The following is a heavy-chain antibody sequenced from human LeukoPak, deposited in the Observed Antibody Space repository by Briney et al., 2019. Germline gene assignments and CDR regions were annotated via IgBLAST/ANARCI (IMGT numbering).Heavy chain of an antibody. CDR3: ARSRKRGSSWPYYYGMDV. Sequence: PGGSLRLSCAPSGFTFSSYAMHWVRQAPGKGLEWVAVISYDGRNKYYADSVKGRFTISRDNAKNSLYLQMNSLRAEDTAVYYCARSRKRGSSWPYYYGMDVWGQGTTVTVSS. CDR1: GFTFSSYA. D-gene: IGHD6-13*01. CDR2: ISYDGRNK. J-gene: IGHJ6*02. V-gene: IGHV3-30*04.